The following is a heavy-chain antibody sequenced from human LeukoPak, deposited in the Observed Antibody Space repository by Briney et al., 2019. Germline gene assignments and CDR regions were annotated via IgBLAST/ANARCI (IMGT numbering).Heavy chain of an antibody. D-gene: IGHD3-9*01. CDR3: ARDMYYDILTGYCLNYYYMDV. CDR1: GFTFSSYA. J-gene: IGHJ6*03. CDR2: INGSGDRT. V-gene: IGHV3-23*01. Sequence: GGSLRLSCAASGFTFSSYAMSWVRQAPGKGLEWVSDINGSGDRTYYADSVKGRFTISRENSKNTLYLQMNSLRAEDTAVYYCARDMYYDILTGYCLNYYYMDVWGKGTTVTVSS.